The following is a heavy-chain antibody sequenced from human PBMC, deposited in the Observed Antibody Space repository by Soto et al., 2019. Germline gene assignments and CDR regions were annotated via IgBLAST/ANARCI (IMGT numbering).Heavy chain of an antibody. CDR2: LNHSGST. CDR3: ARVELWLADEYFQH. V-gene: IGHV4-34*01. Sequence: QVQLQQWGAGLLKPSETLSLTCAVYGGSFSGYYWSWIRQPPGKGLELIGELNHSGSTNYNPSLKSRVTIAIDMSKNQFSLKLSSVTAADTAVYYCARVELWLADEYFQHWGQGTLVTVSS. CDR1: GGSFSGYY. J-gene: IGHJ1*01. D-gene: IGHD6-19*01.